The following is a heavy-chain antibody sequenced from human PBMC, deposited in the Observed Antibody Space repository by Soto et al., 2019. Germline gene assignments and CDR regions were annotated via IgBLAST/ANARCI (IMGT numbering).Heavy chain of an antibody. J-gene: IGHJ6*02. CDR1: GYTFTSYD. CDR2: MNPNSGNT. CDR3: ARGDFYYYYYGMDV. Sequence: SVKGSCKASGYTFTSYDISWGRQATGQGLEWMGWMNPNSGNTGYAQKFQGRVTMTRNTSISTAYMELSSLRSEDTAVYYCARGDFYYYYYGMDVWGQGTTVTVSS. V-gene: IGHV1-8*01.